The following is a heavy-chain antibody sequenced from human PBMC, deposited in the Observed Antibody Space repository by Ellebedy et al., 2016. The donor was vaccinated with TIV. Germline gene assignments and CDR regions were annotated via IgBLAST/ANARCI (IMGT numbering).Heavy chain of an antibody. D-gene: IGHD4-17*01. CDR1: GGSISSYY. Sequence: SETLSLTXTVSGGSISSYYWSWIRQPPGKGLEWIGYIYYSGSTNYNPSLKSRVTISVDTSKNQFSLKLSSVTAADTAVYYCARDLYGETGHWFDPWGQGTLVTVSS. CDR3: ARDLYGETGHWFDP. V-gene: IGHV4-59*01. J-gene: IGHJ5*02. CDR2: IYYSGST.